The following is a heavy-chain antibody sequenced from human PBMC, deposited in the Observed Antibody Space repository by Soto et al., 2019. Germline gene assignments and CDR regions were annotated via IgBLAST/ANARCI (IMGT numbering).Heavy chain of an antibody. CDR3: ARDGLEDNWNYGY. J-gene: IGHJ4*02. CDR1: GFTFSSYW. V-gene: IGHV3-7*03. D-gene: IGHD1-20*01. CDR2: IKQDGSEK. Sequence: GGSLRLSCAASGFTFSSYWMSWVRQAPGKGLEWVANIKQDGSEKYYVDSVKGRFTISRDNAKNSLYLQMNSLRAEDTAVYYCARDGLEDNWNYGYWGQGTLVTVSS.